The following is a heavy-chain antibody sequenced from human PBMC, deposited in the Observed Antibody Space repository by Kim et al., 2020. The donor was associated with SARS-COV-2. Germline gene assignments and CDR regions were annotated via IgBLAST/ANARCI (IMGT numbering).Heavy chain of an antibody. Sequence: SETLSLTCTVSGGSISSSSYYWGWIRQPPGKGLEWIGSIYYSGSTYYNPSLKSRVTISVDTSKNQFSLKLSSVTAADTAVYYCARHSPTATQDNWNGVWYYYYGMDVWGQGTTVTVSS. CDR3: ARHSPTATQDNWNGVWYYYYGMDV. D-gene: IGHD1-20*01. CDR2: IYYSGST. J-gene: IGHJ6*02. CDR1: GGSISSSSYY. V-gene: IGHV4-39*01.